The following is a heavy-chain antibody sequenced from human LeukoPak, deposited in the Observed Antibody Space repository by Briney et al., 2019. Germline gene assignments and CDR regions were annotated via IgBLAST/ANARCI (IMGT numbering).Heavy chain of an antibody. CDR2: IYRGNT. V-gene: IGHV4-59*01. J-gene: IGHJ4*02. CDR3: ARVEMATITLDY. D-gene: IGHD5-24*01. CDR1: GGSTSSYY. Sequence: PSETLSLTCTVSGGSTSSYYWSWIRQPPGKGLEWIGYIYRGNTNYNPSLKSRVTLSVDTSKNQFSLKLSSVTAADTAVYYCARVEMATITLDYWGQGTLVTVSS.